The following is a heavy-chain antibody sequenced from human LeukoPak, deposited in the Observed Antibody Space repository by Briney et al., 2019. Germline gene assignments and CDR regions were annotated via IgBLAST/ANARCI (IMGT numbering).Heavy chain of an antibody. CDR3: ARASSDYYDSSGYYPDAFDI. V-gene: IGHV4-34*01. D-gene: IGHD3-22*01. CDR2: INHSGST. CDR1: GGSISGYY. Sequence: SETLSLTCTVSGGSISGYYWSWIRQPPGKGLEWIGEINHSGSTNYNPSLKSRVTISVDTSKNQFSLKLSSVTAADTAVYYCARASSDYYDSSGYYPDAFDIWGQGTMVTVSS. J-gene: IGHJ3*02.